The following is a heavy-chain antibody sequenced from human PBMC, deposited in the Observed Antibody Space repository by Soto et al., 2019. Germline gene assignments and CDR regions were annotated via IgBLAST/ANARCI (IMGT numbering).Heavy chain of an antibody. CDR3: XXXXXVGYGSSWGAF. V-gene: IGHV3-33*01. J-gene: IGHJ4*02. Sequence: QVQLVESGGGVVQPGRSLRLSCVASGVSFSTYGMHWVRXAPGKGLEWVASIWHDGIYKFHADAVKGRFAISRDNSMXXXXXXXXXXXXXXXXXXXXXXXXXVGYGSSWGAFWGQGTLVTVSS. CDR1: GVSFSTYG. D-gene: IGHD6-13*01. CDR2: IWHDGIYK.